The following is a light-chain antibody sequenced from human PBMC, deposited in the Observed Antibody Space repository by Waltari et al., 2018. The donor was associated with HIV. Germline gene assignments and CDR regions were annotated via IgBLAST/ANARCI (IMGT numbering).Light chain of an antibody. J-gene: IGLJ2*01. CDR1: SSDVGGYNY. CDR3: SSYTSSSTLV. CDR2: EVS. Sequence: QSALTQPASVSGSPGQSITISCTGTSSDVGGYNYVSWYQQHPGKAPKLMIYEVSSRPSVVSNRFSGSTSSKTASLTISGLLAEDEADYCCSSYTSSSTLVFGGGTKLTVL. V-gene: IGLV2-14*01.